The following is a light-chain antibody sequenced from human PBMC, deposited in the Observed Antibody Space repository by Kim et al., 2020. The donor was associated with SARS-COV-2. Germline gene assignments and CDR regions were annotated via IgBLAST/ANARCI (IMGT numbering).Light chain of an antibody. CDR1: SSVVGVNSY. CDR3: CSYAGTHTVV. J-gene: IGLJ2*01. CDR2: DVI. V-gene: IGLV2-11*01. Sequence: GQSVTYAWTGTSSVVGVNSYASGYQQHPGKAPKLMIFDVIKRPAGVPDRCSGAKSGNTASLTTSGLQVEEEADYYCCSYAGTHTVVFGGGTQLTVL.